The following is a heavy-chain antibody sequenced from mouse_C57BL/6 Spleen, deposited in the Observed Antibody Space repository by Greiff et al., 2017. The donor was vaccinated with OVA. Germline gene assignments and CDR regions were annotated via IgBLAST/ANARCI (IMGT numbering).Heavy chain of an antibody. J-gene: IGHJ2*01. CDR2: INPGSGGT. Sequence: VKLQESGAELVRPGTSVKVSCKASGYAFTNYLIEWVKQRPGQGPEWIGVINPGSGGTNYNEKFKGKATLTADKSSSTAYMQLSSLTSEDSAVYFCATRDDYWGQGTTLTVSS. CDR1: GYAFTNYL. CDR3: ATRDDY. V-gene: IGHV1-54*01.